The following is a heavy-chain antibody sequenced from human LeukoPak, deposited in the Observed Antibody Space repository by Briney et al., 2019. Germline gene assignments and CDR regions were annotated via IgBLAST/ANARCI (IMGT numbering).Heavy chain of an antibody. CDR3: ARRAGAYSHPYDY. Sequence: TGGSLRLSCAASGFTFSSSAMSWVRQAPGKGLEWVSSISGSGSGGSTYYADSVKGRFTISRDNSKNTLYLQMNSLRAEDTAVYYCARRAGAYSHPYDYWGQGTLVTVSS. CDR1: GFTFSSSA. CDR2: ISGSGSGGST. D-gene: IGHD4/OR15-4a*01. V-gene: IGHV3-23*01. J-gene: IGHJ4*02.